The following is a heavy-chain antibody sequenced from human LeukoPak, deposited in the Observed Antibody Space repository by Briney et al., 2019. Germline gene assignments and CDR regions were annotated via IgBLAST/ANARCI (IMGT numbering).Heavy chain of an antibody. CDR3: VKRRSGSPSDFDY. D-gene: IGHD1-26*01. CDR2: ISGNGADT. V-gene: IGHV3-23*01. J-gene: IGHJ4*02. CDR1: GFTFSTYA. Sequence: GGSLRLSCAVSGFTFSTYAMSWVRQAPGKGLEWVSAISGNGADTYYADSVKGRFTISRGNSKNTLYLQMNSLRAEETAIYYCVKRRSGSPSDFDYWGQGTLVTVSS.